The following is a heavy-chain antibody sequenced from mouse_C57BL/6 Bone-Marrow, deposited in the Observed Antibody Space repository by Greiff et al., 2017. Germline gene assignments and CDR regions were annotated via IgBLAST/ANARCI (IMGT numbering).Heavy chain of an antibody. Sequence: QVQLQQSDAELVKPGASVKISCKVSGYTFTDHTIHWMKQRPEQGLEWIGYIYPRDGSTKYNEKFKGKATLTADTSSSTAYMQLNRLTSEDSAVYFCARDYYGRHPYYFDYWGQGTTLTVSS. CDR1: GYTFTDHT. J-gene: IGHJ2*01. V-gene: IGHV1-78*01. D-gene: IGHD1-2*01. CDR3: ARDYYGRHPYYFDY. CDR2: IYPRDGST.